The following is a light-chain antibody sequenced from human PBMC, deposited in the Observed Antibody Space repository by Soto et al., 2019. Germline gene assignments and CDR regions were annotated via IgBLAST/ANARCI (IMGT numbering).Light chain of an antibody. CDR1: QTGSTS. CDR3: LRAGRLVP. V-gene: IGKV3-20*01. J-gene: IGKJ5*01. CDR2: GET. Sequence: APRPLKASQTGSTSLSWYQQKPGQPPRILIYGETFRATGIPDRFSGSGSGTDFTLTIYRLAQEELRVYSSLRAGRLVPFG.